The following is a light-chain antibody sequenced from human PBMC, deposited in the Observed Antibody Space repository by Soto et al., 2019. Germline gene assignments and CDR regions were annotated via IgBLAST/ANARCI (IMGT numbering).Light chain of an antibody. J-gene: IGLJ1*01. CDR3: AAWDDSLSGLV. V-gene: IGLV1-47*02. Sequence: QSVLTQPPSAFGTPGQRVTISCSGSSSNIGSNYVYWYQQLPGTAPKLLIYSNNQRPSGVPDRFSGSKSGTSASLAISGLRSEDEADYYCAAWDDSLSGLVFGTGTKLTVL. CDR2: SNN. CDR1: SSNIGSNY.